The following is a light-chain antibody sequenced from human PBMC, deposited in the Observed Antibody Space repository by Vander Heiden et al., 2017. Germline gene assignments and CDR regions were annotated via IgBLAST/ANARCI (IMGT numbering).Light chain of an antibody. Sequence: DIVMTQSPDSLAVPLGERATINCKSSQSVLSTSNNNHYLAWFQQRPGQPPKVLIYGASRRQSGVPDRFSGSGSGPDFTLTISSLQAEDVAVYYCQQDDSAPLTFGQGTKVGIK. CDR3: QQDDSAPLT. CDR1: QSVLSTSNNNHY. CDR2: GAS. J-gene: IGKJ1*01. V-gene: IGKV4-1*01.